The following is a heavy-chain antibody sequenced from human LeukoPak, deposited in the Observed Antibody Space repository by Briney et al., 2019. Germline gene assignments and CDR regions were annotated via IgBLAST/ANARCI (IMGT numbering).Heavy chain of an antibody. Sequence: SETLSLTCTVSGGSISSTSYYWGWIRQPPGKGLDWIGSIYYSGNTYYNPSLKSRVTISVDTSKNQFSLKLSSVTAADTAVYYCARDRVFWSGYLDYWGQGTLVTVSS. CDR1: GGSISSTSYY. J-gene: IGHJ4*02. D-gene: IGHD3-3*01. V-gene: IGHV4-39*07. CDR3: ARDRVFWSGYLDY. CDR2: IYYSGNT.